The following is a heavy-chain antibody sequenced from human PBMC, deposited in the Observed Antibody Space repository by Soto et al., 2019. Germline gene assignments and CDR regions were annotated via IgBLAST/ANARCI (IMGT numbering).Heavy chain of an antibody. J-gene: IGHJ3*01. CDR1: GFTFNRYS. CDR3: GRIDRELRELLNVFDV. CDR2: MSHNENNK. Sequence: GGSLRLSCAASGFTFNRYSIHWVRQAPGKGLEWVAAMSHNENNKFYADSVKGRFTLSRDNSKTTVYLQMDGLRAEDTAVYYCGRIDRELRELLNVFDVWGQGTMVTVSS. V-gene: IGHV3-30*01. D-gene: IGHD1-7*01.